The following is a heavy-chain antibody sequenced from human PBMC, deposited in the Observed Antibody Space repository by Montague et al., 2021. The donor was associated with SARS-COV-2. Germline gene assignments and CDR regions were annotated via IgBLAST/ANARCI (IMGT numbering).Heavy chain of an antibody. CDR3: ASRYDSSGYYVF. V-gene: IGHV4-59*08. Sequence: SETLSLTCTVSGGSISSYYWSWIRQPPGKGLEWIGYIYYTGSTNHNPSLRSRATISVDTSKKQFSLKLNSVTAADTAVYYCASRYDSSGYYVFWGQGTLVTVSS. CDR1: GGSISSYY. CDR2: IYYTGST. D-gene: IGHD3-22*01. J-gene: IGHJ4*02.